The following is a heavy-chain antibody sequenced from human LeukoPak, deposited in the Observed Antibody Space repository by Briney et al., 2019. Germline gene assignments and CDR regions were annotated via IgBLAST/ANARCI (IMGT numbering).Heavy chain of an antibody. CDR2: SHYSGTT. CDR3: ATGRSIRYFDY. J-gene: IGHJ4*02. D-gene: IGHD3-9*01. V-gene: IGHV4-59*08. Sequence: SETLSLTCTVSGGSISSYYWSWIRQPPGQGLEWIGYSHYSGTTNYNPSLKSRVSISIDTSKSQFSLKLTSATAADTAIYYCATGRSIRYFDYWGQGTLLSVSS. CDR1: GGSISSYY.